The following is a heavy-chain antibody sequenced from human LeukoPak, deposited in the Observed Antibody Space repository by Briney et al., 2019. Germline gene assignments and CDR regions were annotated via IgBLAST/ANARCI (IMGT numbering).Heavy chain of an antibody. D-gene: IGHD6-13*01. J-gene: IGHJ5*02. CDR2: IDPSDSYT. V-gene: IGHV5-10-1*01. CDR1: GYSFTSYR. CDR3: ARHHLGIAAEQGWFDP. Sequence: PGESLKISCKGSGYSFTSYRISWVRQMPGKGLEWMGRIDPSDSYTNYSPSFQGHVTISADKSISTAYLQWSSLKASDTAMYYCARHHLGIAAEQGWFDPWGQGTLVTVSS.